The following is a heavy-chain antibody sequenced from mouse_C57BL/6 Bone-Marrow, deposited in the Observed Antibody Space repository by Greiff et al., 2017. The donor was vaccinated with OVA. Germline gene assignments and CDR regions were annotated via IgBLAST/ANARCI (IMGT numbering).Heavy chain of an antibody. V-gene: IGHV1-81*01. Sequence: QVQLQQSGAELARPGASVKLSCKASSYTFTSYGISWVKQRTGQGLEWIGEIYPRSGNTYYNEKFKGKATLTADKSSSTAYMELRSLTSEDSAVYVCARARIYYDYSFADWGKGTLVTVSA. CDR2: IYPRSGNT. J-gene: IGHJ3*01. D-gene: IGHD2-4*01. CDR3: ARARIYYDYSFAD. CDR1: SYTFTSYG.